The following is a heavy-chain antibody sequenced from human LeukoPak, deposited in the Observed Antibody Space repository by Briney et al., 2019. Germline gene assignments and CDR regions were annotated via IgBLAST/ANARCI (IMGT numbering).Heavy chain of an antibody. CDR3: VKDGSGSRALDY. CDR2: ISSNGGST. D-gene: IGHD3-10*01. V-gene: IGHV3-64D*06. Sequence: GGSLRLSCSDSGFTLSSYDMHWVRQAPGKGLECVSAISSNGGSTYYADSVKGRFTISRDNSKNTLYLQMSSLRAEDTAVYYCVKDGSGSRALDYWGQGTLVTVSS. CDR1: GFTLSSYD. J-gene: IGHJ4*02.